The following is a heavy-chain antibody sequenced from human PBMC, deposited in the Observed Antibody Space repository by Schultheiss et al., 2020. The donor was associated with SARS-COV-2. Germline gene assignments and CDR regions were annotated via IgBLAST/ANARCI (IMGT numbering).Heavy chain of an antibody. Sequence: SETLSLTCGVSGGSISSGGYCWNWIRQPPGRGLEWIGYIHHSGRTSYNPSLSSRVTISIDRSENQFSLKLSSVTAADTAVYYCARLRMYYYGSGSYRSYYYGMDVWGQGTTVTISS. CDR2: IHHSGRT. CDR1: GGSISSGGYC. V-gene: IGHV4-30-2*01. D-gene: IGHD3-10*01. CDR3: ARLRMYYYGSGSYRSYYYGMDV. J-gene: IGHJ6*02.